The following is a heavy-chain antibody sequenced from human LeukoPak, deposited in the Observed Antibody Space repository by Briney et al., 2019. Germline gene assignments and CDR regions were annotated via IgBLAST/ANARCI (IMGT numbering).Heavy chain of an antibody. Sequence: PGGSLRLSCAASGFTFSSYSMNWVRQAPGKGLEWVSYISSSSSTIYYADSVKGRFTISRDNAKNSLYLQMNSLRAEDTAVYYCAREPYCSGGSCYSPLDVWGQGTTVTVSS. J-gene: IGHJ6*02. CDR1: GFTFSSYS. D-gene: IGHD2-15*01. CDR3: AREPYCSGGSCYSPLDV. CDR2: ISSSSSTI. V-gene: IGHV3-48*04.